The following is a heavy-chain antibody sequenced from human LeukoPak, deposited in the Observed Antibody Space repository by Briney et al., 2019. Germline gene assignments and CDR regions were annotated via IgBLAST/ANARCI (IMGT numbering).Heavy chain of an antibody. D-gene: IGHD6-19*01. V-gene: IGHV1-69*04. Sequence: PGASVKVSCKASGGTFSSYAISWVRQAPGQGLEWMGRIIPILGIANYAQKFQGRVTITADKSTSTAYMELSSLRSEDTAVYYCAREVTRQWLGSGMDVWGQGTTVTVSS. J-gene: IGHJ6*02. CDR3: AREVTRQWLGSGMDV. CDR1: GGTFSSYA. CDR2: IIPILGIA.